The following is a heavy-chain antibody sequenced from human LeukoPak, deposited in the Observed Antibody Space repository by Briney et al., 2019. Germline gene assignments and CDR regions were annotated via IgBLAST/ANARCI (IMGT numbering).Heavy chain of an antibody. D-gene: IGHD1-7*01. Sequence: PSETLSLTCTVSGGSISSGGYYWSWIRQHPGKGLEWIGYTYYSGSTYYNPSLKSRVTISVDTSKNQFSLKLSSMTAADTAVYYCARDRTGTAYSDYWGQGTLVTVSS. J-gene: IGHJ4*02. CDR2: TYYSGST. V-gene: IGHV4-31*03. CDR1: GGSISSGGYY. CDR3: ARDRTGTAYSDY.